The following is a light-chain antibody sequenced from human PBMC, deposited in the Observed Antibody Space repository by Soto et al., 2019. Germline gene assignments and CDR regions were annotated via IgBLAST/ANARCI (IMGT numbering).Light chain of an antibody. CDR1: SSNIGTGYD. CDR2: GNN. V-gene: IGLV1-40*01. J-gene: IGLJ1*01. CDR3: QSYDNILVGSV. Sequence: QFVLTQPPSVPGAPGQRDNIPCTASSSNIGTGYDVLWYQQLPGTARKTIIHGNNNRPSAVPDRVAGSKSGTTASLAINGLPPADEAAYYCQSYDNILVGSVFGAGTRVTVL.